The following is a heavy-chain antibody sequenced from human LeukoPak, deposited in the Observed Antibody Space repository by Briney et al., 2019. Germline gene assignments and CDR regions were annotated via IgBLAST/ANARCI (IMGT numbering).Heavy chain of an antibody. J-gene: IGHJ3*02. CDR2: ISYDGSNK. D-gene: IGHD5-24*01. CDR1: GFTFSSDA. CDR3: ARAGVVGYNSYDAFDI. V-gene: IGHV3-30*01. Sequence: GGSLRLSCAASGFTFSSDAMHWVRQAPGKGLEWVAVISYDGSNKYYADSVKGRFTISRDNSKNTLYLQMNSLRAEDTAVYYCARAGVVGYNSYDAFDIWGQGTMVTVSS.